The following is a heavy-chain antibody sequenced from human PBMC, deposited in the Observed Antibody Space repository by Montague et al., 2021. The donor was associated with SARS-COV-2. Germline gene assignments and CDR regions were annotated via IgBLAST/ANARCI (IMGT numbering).Heavy chain of an antibody. V-gene: IGHV3-7*01. Sequence: SLRLSCAASGFTFNTYWMTWVRQAPGKGLVFVAHINQDGSTKNYMDSVKGRFTISRDNAGNSVFLQMSSLRAEDTAIYYCARDPAYSAIDFWGQGTLVTVSS. J-gene: IGHJ3*01. D-gene: IGHD1-26*01. CDR2: INQDGSTK. CDR1: GFTFNTYW. CDR3: ARDPAYSAIDF.